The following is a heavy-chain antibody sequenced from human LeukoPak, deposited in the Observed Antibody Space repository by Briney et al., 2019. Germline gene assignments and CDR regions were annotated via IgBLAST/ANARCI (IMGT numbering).Heavy chain of an antibody. CDR3: TTGQGSWYPYYFDY. V-gene: IGHV3-15*01. D-gene: IGHD6-13*01. Sequence: PGGSLRLSCAASGFTFNNARMSWVRQAPGKGLEWVGRIKSKTDGGTTDYAAPVKGRFTISRDDSKNTLYLQMNSLKTEDTAVYYCTTGQGSWYPYYFDYWGQGTLVTVSS. CDR2: IKSKTDGGTT. CDR1: GFTFNNAR. J-gene: IGHJ4*02.